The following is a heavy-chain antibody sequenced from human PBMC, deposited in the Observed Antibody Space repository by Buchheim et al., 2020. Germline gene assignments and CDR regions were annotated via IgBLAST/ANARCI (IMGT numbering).Heavy chain of an antibody. J-gene: IGHJ4*02. CDR1: GFTFSSYA. Sequence: EVQLLESGGGLVQPGGSLRLSCAASGFTFSSYAMSWVRQAPGKGLEWVSAISGSGGSTYYADSVKGRFTISRDNSQNTLYLQMNSLRAEDTAVYYCAKGQKGAYYYDSSGYWGFDYWGQGTL. CDR2: ISGSGGST. V-gene: IGHV3-23*01. D-gene: IGHD3-22*01. CDR3: AKGQKGAYYYDSSGYWGFDY.